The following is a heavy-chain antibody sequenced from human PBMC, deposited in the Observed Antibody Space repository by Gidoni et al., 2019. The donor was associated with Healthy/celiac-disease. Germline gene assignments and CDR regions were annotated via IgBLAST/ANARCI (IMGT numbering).Heavy chain of an antibody. Sequence: QVQLVESGGGVVQPGRSLRLSCADSGFTFSSYGMHWVRQAPGKGLEWVAVISYDGSKKYYADSVKGRFTISRDNSKNTLYLQMNSLRAEDTAVYYCAKDRGDGYTTPGAFDIWGQGTMVTVSS. CDR2: ISYDGSKK. CDR3: AKDRGDGYTTPGAFDI. CDR1: GFTFSSYG. D-gene: IGHD5-12*01. V-gene: IGHV3-30*18. J-gene: IGHJ3*02.